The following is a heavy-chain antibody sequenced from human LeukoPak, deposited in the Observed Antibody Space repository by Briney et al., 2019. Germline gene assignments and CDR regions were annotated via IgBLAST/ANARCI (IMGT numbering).Heavy chain of an antibody. CDR3: ARVGSSWGYYFDY. V-gene: IGHV1-69*04. Sequence: ASVKVSCKASGGTFSSYAISWVRQVPGQGLEWMGRIIPILGIANYAQKFQGRVTITADKSTSTAYMELSSLRSEDTAVYYCARVGSSWGYYFDYWGQGTLVTVSS. CDR2: IIPILGIA. J-gene: IGHJ4*02. CDR1: GGTFSSYA. D-gene: IGHD6-13*01.